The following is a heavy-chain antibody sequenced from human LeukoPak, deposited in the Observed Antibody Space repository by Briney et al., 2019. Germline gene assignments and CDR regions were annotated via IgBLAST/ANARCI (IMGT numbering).Heavy chain of an antibody. Sequence: SETLSLTCTVSGGSISSYYWSWIRQPPGKGLEWIGYIYYSGSTSYNPSLKSRVTISVDTSKNQFSLNLSSVTAADTAVYYCARDKDYFDSGGAFDIWGQGTMVTVSS. CDR3: ARDKDYFDSGGAFDI. J-gene: IGHJ3*02. CDR2: IYYSGST. CDR1: GGSISSYY. V-gene: IGHV4-59*12. D-gene: IGHD3-22*01.